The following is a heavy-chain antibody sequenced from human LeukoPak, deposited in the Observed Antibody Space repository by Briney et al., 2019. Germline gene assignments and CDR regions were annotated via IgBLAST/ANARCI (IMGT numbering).Heavy chain of an antibody. V-gene: IGHV3-23*01. Sequence: PGGSLRLSCAASEFTVSSNYMSWVRQAPGKGLEWVSAISGSGGSTYYADSVKGRFTISRDNSKNTLYLQMNSLRAEDTAVYYCAKDPDTRYLRLVIDSKDWFDPWGQGTLVTVSS. CDR1: EFTVSSNY. D-gene: IGHD3-9*01. CDR2: ISGSGGST. CDR3: AKDPDTRYLRLVIDSKDWFDP. J-gene: IGHJ5*02.